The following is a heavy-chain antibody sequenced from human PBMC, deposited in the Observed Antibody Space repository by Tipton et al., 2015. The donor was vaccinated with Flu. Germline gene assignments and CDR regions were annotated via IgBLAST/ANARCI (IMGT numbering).Heavy chain of an antibody. J-gene: IGHJ6*02. D-gene: IGHD4-17*01. CDR1: GFTFTSSA. CDR2: IVVGSGNT. CDR3: AADPTTVTHYYYYYGMDV. Sequence: QMQLVQSGPEVKKPGTSVKVSCKASGFTFTSSAVQWVRQARGQRLEWIGWIVVGSGNTNYAQKFQERVTITRDMSTSTAYMELSSLRSEDTAVYYWAADPTTVTHYYYYYGMDVWGQGTTVTVSS. V-gene: IGHV1-58*01.